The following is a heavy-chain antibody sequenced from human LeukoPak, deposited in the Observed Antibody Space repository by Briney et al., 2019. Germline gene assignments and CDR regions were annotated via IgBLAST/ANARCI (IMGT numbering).Heavy chain of an antibody. D-gene: IGHD3-16*02. CDR1: GYTFIGYY. Sequence: ASVKVSCKASGYTFIGYYMHWVRQAPGQGLEWMGWINPNSGGTNYAQKFQGRVTMTRDTSISTAYMELSRLRSDDTAVYYCARDMITFGGVIVLYYFDYWGQGTLVTVSS. CDR2: INPNSGGT. J-gene: IGHJ4*02. V-gene: IGHV1-2*02. CDR3: ARDMITFGGVIVLYYFDY.